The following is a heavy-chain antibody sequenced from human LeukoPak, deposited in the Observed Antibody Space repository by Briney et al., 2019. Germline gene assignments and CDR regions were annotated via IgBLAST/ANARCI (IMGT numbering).Heavy chain of an antibody. Sequence: VASVKVSCKASGYTFTGYYMHWVRQAPGQGLEWMGWINPNSGGTNYAQKFQGRVTMTRDTSISTAYMELSGLRSDDTAVYYCARDVGGLDYYDSSGYYPNRPFDYWGQGTLVTVSS. J-gene: IGHJ4*02. CDR2: INPNSGGT. D-gene: IGHD3-22*01. V-gene: IGHV1-2*02. CDR3: ARDVGGLDYYDSSGYYPNRPFDY. CDR1: GYTFTGYY.